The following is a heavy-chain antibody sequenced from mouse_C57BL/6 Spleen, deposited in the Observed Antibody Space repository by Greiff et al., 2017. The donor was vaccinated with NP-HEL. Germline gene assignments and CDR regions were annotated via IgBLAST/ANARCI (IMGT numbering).Heavy chain of an antibody. CDR1: GYTFTNYW. CDR2: IYPGGGYT. D-gene: IGHD1-1*01. V-gene: IGHV1-63*01. J-gene: IGHJ2*01. CDR3: ARSTDYYGSSYPYYFDY. Sequence: VQLQQSGAELVRPGTSVKMSCKASGYTFTNYWIGWAKQRPGHGLEWIGDIYPGGGYTNYNEKFKGKATLTADKSSSTAYMQFSSLTSEDSAIYYCARSTDYYGSSYPYYFDYWGQGTTLTVSS.